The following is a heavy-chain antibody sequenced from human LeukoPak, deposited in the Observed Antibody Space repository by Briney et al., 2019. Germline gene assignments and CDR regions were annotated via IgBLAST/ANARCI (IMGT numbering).Heavy chain of an antibody. D-gene: IGHD3-3*02. J-gene: IGHJ5*02. CDR3: TTWLGFLGA. CDR2: IKSKSDGGTT. V-gene: IGHV3-15*01. Sequence: GGSLRLSCAASGFTFGNAWMSWVRQAPGKGLEWVGRIKSKSDGGTTDYAAPVKGRFTISRDDSTNTLYLQMNSLKTEDIAVYYCTTWLGFLGAWGQGTLVTVSS. CDR1: GFTFGNAW.